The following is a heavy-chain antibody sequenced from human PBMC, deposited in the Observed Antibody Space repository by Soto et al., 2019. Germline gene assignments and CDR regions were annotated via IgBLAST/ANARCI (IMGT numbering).Heavy chain of an antibody. V-gene: IGHV1-8*01. CDR3: ARSRGLRFLEWPY. J-gene: IGHJ4*02. Sequence: WVRQATGQGLEWMGWMNPNSGNTGYAQKFQGRVTMTRNTSISTAYMELSSLRSEDTAVYYCARSRGLRFLEWPYWGQGTLVTVSS. D-gene: IGHD3-3*01. CDR2: MNPNSGNT.